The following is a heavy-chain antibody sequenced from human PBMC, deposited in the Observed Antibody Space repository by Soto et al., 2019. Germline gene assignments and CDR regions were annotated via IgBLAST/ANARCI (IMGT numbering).Heavy chain of an antibody. Sequence: QVQLVESGGGVVQPGRSLRLSCAASGFTFSSYGMHWVRQAPGKGLEWVAGIWYDGSNKYYADSVKGRFTISRDNSKNSLYLQMNSLRAEDTAVYYCARAAPVPAAKGAFDIWGQGTMVTVSS. CDR1: GFTFSSYG. D-gene: IGHD2-2*01. V-gene: IGHV3-33*01. J-gene: IGHJ3*02. CDR2: IWYDGSNK. CDR3: ARAAPVPAAKGAFDI.